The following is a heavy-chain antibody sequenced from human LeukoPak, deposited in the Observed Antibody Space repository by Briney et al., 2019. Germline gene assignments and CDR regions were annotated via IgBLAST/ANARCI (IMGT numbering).Heavy chain of an antibody. J-gene: IGHJ4*02. Sequence: GGSLRLSCAASGFTFSGSAMHWVRQASGKGLEWVGRIRSKANSYATTYAASVKGRFTISRDDSKNTAYLQMSSLKTEDTAVYYCTRPTVGYSSSWGNWGQGTLVTVSS. CDR2: IRSKANSYAT. V-gene: IGHV3-73*01. D-gene: IGHD6-13*01. CDR3: TRPTVGYSSSWGN. CDR1: GFTFSGSA.